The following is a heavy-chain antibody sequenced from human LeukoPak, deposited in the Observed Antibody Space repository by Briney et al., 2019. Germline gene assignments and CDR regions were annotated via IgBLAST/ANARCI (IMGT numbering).Heavy chain of an antibody. J-gene: IGHJ5*02. CDR3: ARGLPRGYSYGQNWFDP. CDR1: GITFSSYS. Sequence: PGGSLRLSCAASGITFSSYSMSWVRQAPGKGLEWVSSISSSSSYIYYADSVKGRFTISRDNAKNSLYLQMNSLRAEDTAVYYCARGLPRGYSYGQNWFDPWGQGTLVTVSS. CDR2: ISSSSSYI. D-gene: IGHD5-18*01. V-gene: IGHV3-21*01.